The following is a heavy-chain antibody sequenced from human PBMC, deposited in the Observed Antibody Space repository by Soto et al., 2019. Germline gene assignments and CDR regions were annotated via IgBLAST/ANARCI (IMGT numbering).Heavy chain of an antibody. CDR2: INHSGST. J-gene: IGHJ6*02. CDR1: GGSFSGYY. Sequence: SETLSVTCAVYGGSFSGYYWSWIRQPPGKGLEWIGEINHSGSTNYNPSLKSRVTISLDTSKTQFSLNLTSVTAADTAVYYCATQTGLYYYGMDVWGQGTTVTVSS. V-gene: IGHV4-34*01. CDR3: ATQTGLYYYGMDV.